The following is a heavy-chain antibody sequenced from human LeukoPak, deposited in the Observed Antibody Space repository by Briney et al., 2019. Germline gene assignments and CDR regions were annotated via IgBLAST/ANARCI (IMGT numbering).Heavy chain of an antibody. CDR3: ARVGEGAAKD. Sequence: GGSLRLSCAASGFTVSSNYMSWVRQAPGKGLEWVSFIYSGGSTYYADSVKGRFTISSDNSKNTLYLQMNSLRVEDTAVYYCARVGEGAAKDWGQGTLVTVSS. D-gene: IGHD1-26*01. J-gene: IGHJ4*02. V-gene: IGHV3-53*01. CDR1: GFTVSSNY. CDR2: IYSGGST.